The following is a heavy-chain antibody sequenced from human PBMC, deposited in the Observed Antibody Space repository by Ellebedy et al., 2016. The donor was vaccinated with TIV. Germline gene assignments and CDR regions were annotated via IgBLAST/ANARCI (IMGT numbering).Heavy chain of an antibody. D-gene: IGHD6-19*01. CDR3: VKEIAVAGKGVFDY. V-gene: IGHV3-23*01. Sequence: GGSLRLSXAASGFTFNNYAMSWVRQAPGKGLEWVSALSGGGGSPHYADSVKDRFIMSRDNSKSTLYLQMNSLRDEDTAVYYCVKEIAVAGKGVFDYWGHGTLVTVSS. CDR1: GFTFNNYA. CDR2: LSGGGGSP. J-gene: IGHJ4*01.